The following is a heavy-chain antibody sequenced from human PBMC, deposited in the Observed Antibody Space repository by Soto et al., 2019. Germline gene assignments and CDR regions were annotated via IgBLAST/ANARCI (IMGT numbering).Heavy chain of an antibody. CDR2: VGGTGEA. J-gene: IGHJ3*02. CDR1: RLTFSNYV. D-gene: IGHD2-2*01. V-gene: IGHV3-23*01. Sequence: EVQLFDSGGALVQPGGSLRLSCAASRLTFSNYVVNWVRQAPGKGLEWVSTVGGTGEAYYPDSVKGRFTISRDNPKNMINLQMSALRAEDTAVYYCATSGHCNSLKCTSFDMWGQGTMVAVSS. CDR3: ATSGHCNSLKCTSFDM.